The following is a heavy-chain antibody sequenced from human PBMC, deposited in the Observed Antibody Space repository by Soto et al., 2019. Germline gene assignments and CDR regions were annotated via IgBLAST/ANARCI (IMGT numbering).Heavy chain of an antibody. CDR3: ARCPLTQVGGYYSVD. V-gene: IGHV4-34*01. D-gene: IGHD3-22*01. J-gene: IGHJ4*02. CDR1: GGSFSGYY. CDR2: INHSGST. Sequence: PSETLSLTCAVYGGSFSGYYWSWIRQPPGKGLEWIGEINHSGSTNYNPSLKSRVTISVDTSKNQFSLKLSSVTAADTAVYYCARCPLTQVGGYYSVDWGKGTLVTVSS.